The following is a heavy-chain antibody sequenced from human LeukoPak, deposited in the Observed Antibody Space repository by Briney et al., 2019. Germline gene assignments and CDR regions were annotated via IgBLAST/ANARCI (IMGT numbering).Heavy chain of an antibody. Sequence: KPSETLSLTCTVSGASISSYYWSWIWQPPGKGLEWIGYIYYSGSTNYNPSLKSRVTISVDTSKNQFSLKLSSVTAADTAVYYCASGPYPAAGTDHQFDYWGQGTLVTVSS. V-gene: IGHV4-59*01. CDR3: ASGPYPAAGTDHQFDY. D-gene: IGHD6-13*01. CDR1: GASISSYY. J-gene: IGHJ4*02. CDR2: IYYSGST.